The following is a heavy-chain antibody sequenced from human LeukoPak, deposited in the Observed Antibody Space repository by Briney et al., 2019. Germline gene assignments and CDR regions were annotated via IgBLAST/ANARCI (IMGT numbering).Heavy chain of an antibody. CDR3: ASRGDASGSYLFDY. V-gene: IGHV4-31*03. Sequence: SETLSLTCTVSGVSMSSGGNYWSWIRQHPGKGLEWIGYIYYSGTTQYNPSFKSRITISVDASKNQFSLRLSSVTAADTAVYYCASRGDASGSYLFDYWGQGTLVTVSS. CDR2: IYYSGTT. J-gene: IGHJ4*02. D-gene: IGHD1-26*01. CDR1: GVSMSSGGNY.